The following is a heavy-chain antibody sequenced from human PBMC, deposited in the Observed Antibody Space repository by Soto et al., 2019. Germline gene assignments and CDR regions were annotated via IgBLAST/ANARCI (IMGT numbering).Heavy chain of an antibody. Sequence: QVQLVQSGAEVKEPAASVKVSCKASGYTFTSHTIHWARQAPGQGLEWMGWIIVSHGRPRIAPHFQGRVTLTTDTSATTAYMELNSLTSEDTAVYFCAREPEDGVPGDFWGQGTLVVVSS. V-gene: IGHV1-3*01. D-gene: IGHD3-3*01. CDR3: AREPEDGVPGDF. CDR2: IIVSHGRP. J-gene: IGHJ4*02. CDR1: GYTFTSHT.